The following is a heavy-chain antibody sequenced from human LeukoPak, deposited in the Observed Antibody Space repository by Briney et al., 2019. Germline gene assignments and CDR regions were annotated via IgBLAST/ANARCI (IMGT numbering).Heavy chain of an antibody. CDR3: AREYSSSSGSVSDY. CDR1: GFTFDDYA. Sequence: PGGSLRLSCAASGFTFDDYAMHWVRQAPGEGLEWVSGISWNSGSIGYADSVKGRFTISRDNAKNSLYLQMNSLRDEDTAVYYCAREYSSSSGSVSDYWGQGTLVTVSS. D-gene: IGHD6-6*01. J-gene: IGHJ4*02. V-gene: IGHV3-9*01. CDR2: ISWNSGSI.